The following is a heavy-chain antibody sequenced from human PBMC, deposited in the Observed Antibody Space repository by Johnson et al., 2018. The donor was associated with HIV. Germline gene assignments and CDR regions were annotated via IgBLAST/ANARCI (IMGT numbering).Heavy chain of an antibody. D-gene: IGHD5-18*01. V-gene: IGHV3-20*04. CDR2: INWNGGRT. Sequence: MQLVESGGGVVRPGGSLRLSCPVAGFRFDDYGMSWVRQAPGKGLEWVSTINWNGGRTGYVDSLEGRFTISRDNAKNSLYLQMDSLRPEDTALYYCVRGVTGYSYGTWGQGTMVTVSS. J-gene: IGHJ3*01. CDR1: GFRFDDYG. CDR3: VRGVTGYSYGT.